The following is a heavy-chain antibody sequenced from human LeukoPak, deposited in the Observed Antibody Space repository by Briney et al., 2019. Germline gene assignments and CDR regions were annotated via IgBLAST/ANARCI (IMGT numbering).Heavy chain of an antibody. CDR2: VGVRSAAI. D-gene: IGHD3-10*01. J-gene: IGHJ6*03. CDR1: GLTFSYFS. V-gene: IGHV3-48*04. Sequence: PGGSLRLSCTASGLTFSYFSMNWVRQAPGKGLEWVSYVGVRSAAIYYADSAKGRFTISRDDAKNSLYLQMNSLRAEDTAAYYCARVVDCYGSGTHCLNYYYMDVWGKGTTVSVSS. CDR3: ARVVDCYGSGTHCLNYYYMDV.